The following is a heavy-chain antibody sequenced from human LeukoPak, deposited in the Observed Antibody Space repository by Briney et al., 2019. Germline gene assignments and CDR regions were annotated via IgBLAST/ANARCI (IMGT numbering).Heavy chain of an antibody. CDR1: GYSFTSYW. CDR3: ARPLKTGDWYFDL. D-gene: IGHD7-27*01. V-gene: IGHV5-51*01. J-gene: IGHJ2*01. Sequence: PGESLKISCKGSGYSFTSYWIGWVRQMPGKGLEWMGIIYPGDSDTRYSPSFQGQVTISADKSISTAYLQWSSLKASDTAIYYCARPLKTGDWYFDLWGRGTLVTVSS. CDR2: IYPGDSDT.